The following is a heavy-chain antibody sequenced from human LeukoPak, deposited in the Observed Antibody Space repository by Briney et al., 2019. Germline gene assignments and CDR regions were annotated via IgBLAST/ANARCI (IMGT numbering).Heavy chain of an antibody. D-gene: IGHD2-15*01. CDR2: IYHSGST. CDR3: ARDPSLQVFDY. CDR1: GYSISSGYY. J-gene: IGHJ4*02. V-gene: IGHV4-38-2*02. Sequence: SETLSLTCTVSGYSISSGYYWGWIRQPPGKGLEWIGSIYHSGSTYYNPSLKSRVTISVDTSKNQFSLKLSSVTAADTAVYYCARDPSLQVFDYWGQGTLVTVSS.